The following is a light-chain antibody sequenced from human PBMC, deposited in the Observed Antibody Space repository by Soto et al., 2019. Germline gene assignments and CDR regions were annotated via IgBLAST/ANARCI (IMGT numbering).Light chain of an antibody. Sequence: EIVLTQSPGTLSLSPGERATLSCRASQRVSSSYLAWYQQKPVQAPRLPIKGASSRATGIPDRFSGSGSGTDFTLTISRLEPEDFAVYYCQQYGTSPPSTFGQGTLLEIK. V-gene: IGKV3-20*01. J-gene: IGKJ5*01. CDR3: QQYGTSPPST. CDR2: GAS. CDR1: QRVSSSY.